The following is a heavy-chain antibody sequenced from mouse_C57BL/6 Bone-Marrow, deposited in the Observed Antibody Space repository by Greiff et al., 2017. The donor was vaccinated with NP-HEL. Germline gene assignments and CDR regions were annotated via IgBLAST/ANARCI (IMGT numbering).Heavy chain of an antibody. CDR1: GYSITSGYY. V-gene: IGHV3-6*01. Sequence: ESGPGLVKPSQSLSLTCSVTGYSITSGYYWNWIRQFPGNKLEWMGYISYDGSNNYNPSFKNRISITRDTSKNQFFLKLNSVTTEDTATYYGAGSSFYFDYWGQGTTLTVSS. CDR2: ISYDGSN. D-gene: IGHD1-1*01. J-gene: IGHJ2*01. CDR3: AGSSFYFDY.